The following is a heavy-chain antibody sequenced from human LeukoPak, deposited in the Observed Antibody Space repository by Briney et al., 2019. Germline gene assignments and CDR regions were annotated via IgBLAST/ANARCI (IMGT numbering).Heavy chain of an antibody. CDR1: GGSISSYY. D-gene: IGHD6-13*01. V-gene: IGHV4-59*01. CDR3: ARVFVAAAGTRPYYYYYYMDV. Sequence: SETLSLTCTVSGGSISSYYWSWIRQPPGKGLEWIGYIYYSGSTNYNPSLKSRVTISVDTSKNQFSLKLSSVTAADTAVYYCARVFVAAAGTRPYYYYYYMDVWGKGTTVTISS. CDR2: IYYSGST. J-gene: IGHJ6*03.